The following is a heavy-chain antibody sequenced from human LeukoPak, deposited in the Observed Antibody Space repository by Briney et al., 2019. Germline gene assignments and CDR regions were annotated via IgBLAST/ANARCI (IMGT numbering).Heavy chain of an antibody. J-gene: IGHJ3*02. D-gene: IGHD2-2*01. CDR2: ISYGGNNK. Sequence: GGSLRLSCAASGFTFSGYAMHWVRQAPGKGLEWVAVISYGGNNKYYADSVRGRFTISRDNSKNTLYLQMNSLRAEDTAVYYCARGQHRVDYSNDGFDIWGQGTMVTVSS. V-gene: IGHV3-30*04. CDR1: GFTFSGYA. CDR3: ARGQHRVDYSNDGFDI.